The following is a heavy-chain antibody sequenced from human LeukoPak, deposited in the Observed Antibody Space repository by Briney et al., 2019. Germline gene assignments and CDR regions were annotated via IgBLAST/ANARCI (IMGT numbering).Heavy chain of an antibody. V-gene: IGHV3-21*01. Sequence: GGSLRLSCAASGFTFNSYSMNWVRKAPGKGLEWVSSISTSSTYIYYADSVKGRFTISRDNAKNSLYLQMSSLRAEDTAVYYCARDPPFIIGTTFFDYWGQGTLVTVSS. J-gene: IGHJ4*02. CDR1: GFTFNSYS. CDR3: ARDPPFIIGTTFFDY. D-gene: IGHD1-20*01. CDR2: ISTSSTYI.